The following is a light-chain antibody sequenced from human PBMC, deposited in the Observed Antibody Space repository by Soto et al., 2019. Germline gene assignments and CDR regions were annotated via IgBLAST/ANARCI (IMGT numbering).Light chain of an antibody. J-gene: IGLJ1*01. CDR1: SSDVGAYNY. CDR3: DSYTRCGTDV. Sequence: SVLTQPASVSGSPGQSITISCTGTSSDVGAYNYVSWYQQHPGKAPKFLIYEVNNRPSGVSDRFSGSKSGNTASLTISALQAEDEADYYCDSYTRCGTDVFGTGTNVTGL. V-gene: IGLV2-14*01. CDR2: EVN.